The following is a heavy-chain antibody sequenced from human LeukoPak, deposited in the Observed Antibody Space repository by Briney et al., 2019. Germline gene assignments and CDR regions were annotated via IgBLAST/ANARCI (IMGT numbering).Heavy chain of an antibody. D-gene: IGHD1-7*01. J-gene: IGHJ5*02. Sequence: GGSLRLSCAASGFTFSSYWMSWVRQAPGKGLEWVANIKQDGSEKYYVDSVKDRFTISRDNAKNSLYLQMNSLRAEDTAVYYCARDKDWNYSLGERWFDPWGQGTLVTVSS. CDR3: ARDKDWNYSLGERWFDP. CDR1: GFTFSSYW. V-gene: IGHV3-7*01. CDR2: IKQDGSEK.